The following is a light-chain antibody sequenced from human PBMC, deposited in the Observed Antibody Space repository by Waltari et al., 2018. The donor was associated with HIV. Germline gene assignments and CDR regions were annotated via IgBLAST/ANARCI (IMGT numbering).Light chain of an antibody. CDR1: QSLLHTNGYNY. Sequence: DTVMTLSPLSLPVTPAEQASTSCRSSQSLLHTNGYNYLDWYLQKPGQSPQLLIYLGSNRASGVPDRFSGSGSGTDFTLKISRVEAEDVGVYYCMQALQTPLTFGGGTKVEIK. V-gene: IGKV2-28*01. CDR3: MQALQTPLT. CDR2: LGS. J-gene: IGKJ4*01.